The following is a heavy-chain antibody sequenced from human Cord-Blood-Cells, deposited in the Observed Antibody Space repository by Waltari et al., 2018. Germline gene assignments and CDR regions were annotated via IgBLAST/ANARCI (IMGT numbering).Heavy chain of an antibody. V-gene: IGHV1-69*09. CDR2: IIPILGIA. D-gene: IGHD1-7*01. J-gene: IGHJ6*03. CDR3: ARDDGNWNYQDYMDV. CDR1: GGTFSSYA. Sequence: QVQLVQSGAEVKKPGSSVKVSCKASGGTFSSYAISWVRQAPGQGLEWMGRIIPILGIANYAQKFQGRVTITADKSTSTAYMELSSLRSEDTAVYYCARDDGNWNYQDYMDVWGKGTTVTVSS.